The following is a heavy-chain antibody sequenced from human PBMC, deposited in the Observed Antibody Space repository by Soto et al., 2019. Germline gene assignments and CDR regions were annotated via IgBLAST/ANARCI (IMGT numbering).Heavy chain of an antibody. J-gene: IGHJ4*02. V-gene: IGHV4-30-4*01. CDR3: ARTPFLDPNFLT. CDR2: IYYGGST. D-gene: IGHD3-9*01. Sequence: QVQLQESGPGLVKPSQTLSLTCTVSGGSISSGDYYWSWIRQPPGKGLEWIGYIYYGGSTYYNPSLKSRLTISIDTSKNQFSLRLSSVTAADTAVYYCARTPFLDPNFLTWGQGTLVTVSS. CDR1: GGSISSGDYY.